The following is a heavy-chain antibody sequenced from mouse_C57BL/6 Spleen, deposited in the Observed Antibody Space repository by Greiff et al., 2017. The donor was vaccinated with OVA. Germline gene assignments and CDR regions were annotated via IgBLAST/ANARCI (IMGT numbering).Heavy chain of an antibody. CDR3: ARGGRFYYGSI. CDR2: IDPSDSYT. J-gene: IGHJ2*01. V-gene: IGHV1-50*01. CDR1: GYTFTSYW. D-gene: IGHD1-1*01. Sequence: QVQLQQPGAELVKPGASVKLSCKASGYTFTSYWMQWVKQRPGQGLEWIGEIDPSDSYTNYNQKFKGKATLTVDTSSSTAYMQLSSLTSEDAAVYYCARGGRFYYGSIWGQGTTLTVSS.